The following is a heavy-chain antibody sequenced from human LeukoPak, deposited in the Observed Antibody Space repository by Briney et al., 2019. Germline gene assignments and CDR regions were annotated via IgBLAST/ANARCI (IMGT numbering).Heavy chain of an antibody. CDR3: ARVGSSAWFDP. V-gene: IGHV4-59*01. Sequence: SETLSLTCTVSGGSISSYYWSWIRQPPGKGLEWIGYIYCSGSTNYNPSLKSRVTISVDTSKNQFSLKLSSVTAADTAVYYCARVGSSAWFDPWGQGTLVTVSS. J-gene: IGHJ5*02. D-gene: IGHD3-22*01. CDR2: IYCSGST. CDR1: GGSISSYY.